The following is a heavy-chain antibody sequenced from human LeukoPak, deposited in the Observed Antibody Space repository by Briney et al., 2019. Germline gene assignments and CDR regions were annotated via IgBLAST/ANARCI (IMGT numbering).Heavy chain of an antibody. D-gene: IGHD2-15*01. Sequence: ASVKVSCKASGYTFTTYGISWVRRAPGQGLEWMGWISAYNGNTNYAQNLQGRVTMTTDTSTSTVYMELRSLRSDDTAVYYCARVVVAATSHNWFDPWGQGTLVTVSS. CDR3: ARVVVAATSHNWFDP. V-gene: IGHV1-18*01. CDR2: ISAYNGNT. J-gene: IGHJ5*02. CDR1: GYTFTTYG.